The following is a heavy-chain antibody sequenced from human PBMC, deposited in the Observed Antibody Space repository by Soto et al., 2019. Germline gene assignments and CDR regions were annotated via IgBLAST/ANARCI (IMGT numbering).Heavy chain of an antibody. V-gene: IGHV4-34*01. CDR2: INHSGST. D-gene: IGHD2-15*01. J-gene: IGHJ4*02. CDR1: GGSFSGYY. Sequence: QVQLQQWGAGLLKPSETLSLTCAVYGGSFSGYYWSWIRQPPGKGLEWIGEINHSGSTNYNPSLKRRVTISVDTSKNQFSLKLSSVTGADTAVYYCARGRKYGYCSCGRCRGFFGYWGQGTLVTVSS. CDR3: ARGRKYGYCSCGRCRGFFGY.